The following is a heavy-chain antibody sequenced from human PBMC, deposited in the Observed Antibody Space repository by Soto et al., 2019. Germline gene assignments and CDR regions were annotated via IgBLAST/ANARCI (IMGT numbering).Heavy chain of an antibody. CDR1: GFTFSSYA. V-gene: IGHV3-23*01. Sequence: PGGSLRLSCAASGFTFSSYAMSWVRQAPGKGLEWVSTIGGSGGSTYYADSVKGRFTISRDNSKNTLYLQMNSLRAEDTAVYYCANHRPESMRDLWHSYGWGSPDYWGQGTLVTVSS. CDR2: IGGSGGST. J-gene: IGHJ4*02. CDR3: ANHRPESMRDLWHSYGWGSPDY. D-gene: IGHD3-3*01.